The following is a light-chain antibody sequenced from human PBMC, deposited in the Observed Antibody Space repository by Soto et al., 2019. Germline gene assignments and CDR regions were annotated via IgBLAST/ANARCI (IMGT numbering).Light chain of an antibody. CDR3: QQRSNWPGIT. V-gene: IGKV3-11*01. Sequence: VLTQSPATVSLSPGERATLSCRASQSVSRSLAWYQQKPGQAPRLLIYEASNRATGIPARFSGSGSGTDFTPTINSLEPEDFAVYYCQQRSNWPGITFGQGTRLEIK. CDR1: QSVSRS. CDR2: EAS. J-gene: IGKJ5*01.